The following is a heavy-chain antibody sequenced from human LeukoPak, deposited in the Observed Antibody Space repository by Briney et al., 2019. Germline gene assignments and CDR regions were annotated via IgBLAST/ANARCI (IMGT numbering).Heavy chain of an antibody. CDR3: ARGIKWYGSGTQGDY. CDR2: MNPNSGNT. CDR1: GYTFTSYD. D-gene: IGHD3-10*01. Sequence: ASVKVSCKASGYTFTSYDINWVRQATGQGLECMGWMNPNSGNTGYAQKFQGRVTMTRNTSISTAYMELSSLRSEDTAVYYCARGIKWYGSGTQGDYWGQGTLVTVSS. V-gene: IGHV1-8*01. J-gene: IGHJ4*02.